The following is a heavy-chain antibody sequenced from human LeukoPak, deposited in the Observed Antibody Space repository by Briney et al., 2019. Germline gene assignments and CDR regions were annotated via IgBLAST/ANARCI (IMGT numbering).Heavy chain of an antibody. J-gene: IGHJ4*02. Sequence: GGSLRLSCAASGFTFITSWMTWVRQAPGKGLEWVGRTRSTPDGGAADYAAPVKGRFTISRDDSKNTLYLQMSSLRTEDTAVYYCATDLHFGYCTATSCAHYWGQGTLVTVSS. CDR1: GFTFITSW. V-gene: IGHV3-15*01. CDR3: ATDLHFGYCTATSCAHY. D-gene: IGHD2-2*03. CDR2: TRSTPDGGAA.